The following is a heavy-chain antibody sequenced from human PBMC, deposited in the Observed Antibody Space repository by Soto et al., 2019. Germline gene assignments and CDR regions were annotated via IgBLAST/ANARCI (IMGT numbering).Heavy chain of an antibody. Sequence: QGQLVESGGGVVQPGRSLRLSCAASGFTFSSYAMHWVRQAPGKGLEWVAVISYDGSDKYYGDSVKGRFTISRDNSKNTLFLQMNSLRVEDTAVYYCAKADVVVVPAAMPFDLWGQGTLVTVSS. D-gene: IGHD2-2*01. CDR2: ISYDGSDK. CDR1: GFTFSSYA. V-gene: IGHV3-30*18. J-gene: IGHJ4*02. CDR3: AKADVVVVPAAMPFDL.